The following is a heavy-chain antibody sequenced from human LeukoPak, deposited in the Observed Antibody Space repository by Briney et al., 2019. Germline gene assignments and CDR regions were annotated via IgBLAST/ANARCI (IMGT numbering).Heavy chain of an antibody. J-gene: IGHJ3*02. CDR2: IIPTFGTA. V-gene: IGHV1-69*05. CDR1: GGTFSNYA. D-gene: IGHD6-13*01. Sequence: GASVKVSCKASGGTFSNYAISWVRQAPGQGLEWMGGIIPTFGTANYAQKFQGRVTITTDESTSTVYMEVSSVRFEDTAVYYCAKDRASSSWSRDAFDIWGQGTMVTVSS. CDR3: AKDRASSSWSRDAFDI.